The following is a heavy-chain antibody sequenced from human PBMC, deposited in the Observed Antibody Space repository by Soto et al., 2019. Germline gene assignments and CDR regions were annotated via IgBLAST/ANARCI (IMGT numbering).Heavy chain of an antibody. CDR2: IYWDDDK. Sequence: QITLTESGPMLVKPTQTLTLTCTFSGFSLTTSRVGVGWFRQPPGKALEWLAVIYWDDDKRYSPSQRSRVTIAKDTSRNQVVLTMTNLDPVDTGTYYCARVKISYGGVAECDAFDAWGQGTTVTVSS. CDR3: ARVKISYGGVAECDAFDA. V-gene: IGHV2-5*02. J-gene: IGHJ3*01. D-gene: IGHD3-16*01. CDR1: GFSLTTSRVG.